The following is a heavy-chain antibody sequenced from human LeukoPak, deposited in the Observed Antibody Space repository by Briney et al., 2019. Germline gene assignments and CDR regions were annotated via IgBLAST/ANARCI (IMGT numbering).Heavy chain of an antibody. CDR2: ISSSSSYI. V-gene: IGHV3-21*01. J-gene: IGHJ4*02. CDR1: GFNFSSYC. Sequence: PGGSLMLICAASGFNFSSYCMNWVGQAIARELQWVSCISSSSSYISYEDSVMGRLIIFRDNAKNSLYLQMNSLRDEDKAVNYCSRDASLSAAAVTLVFWGQKTLVTVSS. D-gene: IGHD6-25*01. CDR3: SRDASLSAAAVTLVF.